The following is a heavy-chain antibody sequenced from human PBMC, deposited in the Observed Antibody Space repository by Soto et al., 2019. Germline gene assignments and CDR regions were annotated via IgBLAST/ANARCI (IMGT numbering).Heavy chain of an antibody. CDR3: ARSHIVPRLFMYPYDY. J-gene: IGHJ4*02. CDR1: GVTIISGGSS. Sequence: TLSLTCAVSGVTIISGGSSWSWIRKPPGKGLEWIGYIYHSGSTYYNPSLKSRVTISVDTSKNQFSLKLSSVTAADTAVYYCARSHIVPRLFMYPYDYWGQGTLVTAPQ. V-gene: IGHV4-30-2*01. D-gene: IGHD5-12*01. CDR2: IYHSGST.